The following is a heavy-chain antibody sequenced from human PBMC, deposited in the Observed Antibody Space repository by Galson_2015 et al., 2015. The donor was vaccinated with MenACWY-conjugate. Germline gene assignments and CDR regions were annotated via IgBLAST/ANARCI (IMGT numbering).Heavy chain of an antibody. CDR1: GYSFTKYW. V-gene: IGHV5-51*01. CDR2: IDPVNSNI. CDR3: ARHPPGGRGMDV. D-gene: IGHD1-26*01. Sequence: QSGAEVTKPGESLKMSCKGSGYSFTKYWVAWVRQMPGKGLEWVGIIDPVNSNIRYSPPFQGQVTISADESISTAYLQWSSLKASDTAMYYCARHPPGGRGMDVWGRGTTVTVSS. J-gene: IGHJ6*02.